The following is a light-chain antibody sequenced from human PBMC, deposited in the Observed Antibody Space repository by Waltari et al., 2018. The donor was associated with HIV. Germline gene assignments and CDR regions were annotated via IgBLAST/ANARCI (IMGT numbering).Light chain of an antibody. J-gene: IGKJ1*01. CDR3: MQGTHWPWT. V-gene: IGKV2-30*01. Sequence: DVVLTQSPLSLPVTLGQPASISCRSSQNLVYSDGNTYLIRFQQRPGQSPRRLIYKVSNRDSGAPDRFSGSGSSTDFTLKISRVEAEDVGVYYCMQGTHWPWTFGQGTKVEIK. CDR2: KVS. CDR1: QNLVYSDGNTY.